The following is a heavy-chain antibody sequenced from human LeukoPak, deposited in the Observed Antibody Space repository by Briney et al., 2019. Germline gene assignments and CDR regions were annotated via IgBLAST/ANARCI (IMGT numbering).Heavy chain of an antibody. Sequence: ASVKVSCKASGYTFTSYHMHWVRQAPGQGPEWMGIINPSDGRAEYAQKFQGRITMTRATSTSTVYMELSSLRSEDTAVYYCARRYCGYYYYYGMDVWGQGTTVTVSS. D-gene: IGHD2-21*02. CDR1: GYTFTSYH. V-gene: IGHV1-46*01. CDR2: INPSDGRA. J-gene: IGHJ6*02. CDR3: ARRYCGYYYYYGMDV.